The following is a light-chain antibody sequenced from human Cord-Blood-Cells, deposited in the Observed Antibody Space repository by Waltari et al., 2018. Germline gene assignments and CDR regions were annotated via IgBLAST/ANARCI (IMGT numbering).Light chain of an antibody. J-gene: IGLJ1*01. CDR1: NIRSKI. CDR2: YDN. Sequence: SYVLTPPPSVSVASGKPARLPCSGNNIRSKILHCYQQKPGQAPVLVIYYDNDRPSGIPERFSGSNSGNTATLTISRVEGGDEADYYCQVWDSSSDHYVFGTGTKVTVL. CDR3: QVWDSSSDHYV. V-gene: IGLV3-21*04.